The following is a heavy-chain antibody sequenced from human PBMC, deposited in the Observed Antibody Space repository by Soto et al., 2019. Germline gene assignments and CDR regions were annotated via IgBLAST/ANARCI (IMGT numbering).Heavy chain of an antibody. CDR2: IYHNGTT. Sequence: QVQLQESGPGLVRPSGTLSLTCVVSGASISSSNWWSWVRQTPGRGLEWIAEIYHNGTTNYNPSLKSRVSMSVDKSKNDFSLTLRSVTAADTAVYYCTRDRRMVDTSGGFYYCGMDAWGHGTTVIVSS. V-gene: IGHV4-4*02. D-gene: IGHD5-18*01. J-gene: IGHJ6*02. CDR1: GASISSSNW. CDR3: TRDRRMVDTSGGFYYCGMDA.